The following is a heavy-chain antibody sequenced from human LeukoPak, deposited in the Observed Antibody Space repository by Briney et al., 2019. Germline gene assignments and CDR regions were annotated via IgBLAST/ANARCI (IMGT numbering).Heavy chain of an antibody. CDR3: ARPQSKVYCSGGSCYDYWYFDL. CDR2: IYPGDSDT. J-gene: IGHJ2*01. D-gene: IGHD2-15*01. V-gene: IGHV5-51*01. CDR1: GYSFTSYW. Sequence: GESLKISCKGSGYSFTSYWIGWVRQMPGKGLEWMGIIYPGDSDTRYSPSFQGQVTISADKSISTAYLQWSSLKASETAMYYCARPQSKVYCSGGSCYDYWYFDLWGRGTLVTVSS.